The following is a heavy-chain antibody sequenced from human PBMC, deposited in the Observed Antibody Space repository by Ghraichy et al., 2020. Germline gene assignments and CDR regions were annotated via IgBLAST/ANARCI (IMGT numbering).Heavy chain of an antibody. CDR3: ARDIKSSYWSYYYYAMDV. CDR2: ISHDGSSK. J-gene: IGHJ6*02. D-gene: IGHD6-19*01. CDR1: GFTFSTYS. Sequence: LSLTCAASGFTFSTYSMNWVRQAPGKGLEWVAVISHDGSSKYNADSVKGRFTISRDNSKNTLYLQMNSLRAEDTAVYYCARDIKSSYWSYYYYAMDVWGHGTTVTVS. V-gene: IGHV3-30-3*01.